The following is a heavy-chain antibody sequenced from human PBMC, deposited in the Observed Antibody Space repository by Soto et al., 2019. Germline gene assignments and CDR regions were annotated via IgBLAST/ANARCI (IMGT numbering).Heavy chain of an antibody. D-gene: IGHD1-26*01. CDR2: ISAYNGNT. CDR1: GYTFTSYG. Sequence: ASLKVSCKASGYTFTSYGISWVRQAPGQGLEWMGWISAYNGNTNYAQKLQGRVTMTTDTSTSTAYMELRSLRSDDTAVYYCAREGGSYYEPMPDWFDPWGQGTLVTVSS. CDR3: AREGGSYYEPMPDWFDP. V-gene: IGHV1-18*01. J-gene: IGHJ5*02.